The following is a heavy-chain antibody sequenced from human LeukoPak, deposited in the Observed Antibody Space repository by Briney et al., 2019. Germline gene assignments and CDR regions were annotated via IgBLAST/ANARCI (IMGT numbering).Heavy chain of an antibody. D-gene: IGHD6-13*01. CDR1: GFTVSSNY. V-gene: IGHV3-66*01. CDR3: AGSSWYSWYFDY. Sequence: GGSLRLSCAASGFTVSSNYMSWVRQAPGKGLEWVSVIYSGGSTYYADSVKGRFTISRDNSKNTLYLQMNSLRAEDTAVYYCAGSSWYSWYFDYWGQGTLVTVSS. CDR2: IYSGGST. J-gene: IGHJ4*02.